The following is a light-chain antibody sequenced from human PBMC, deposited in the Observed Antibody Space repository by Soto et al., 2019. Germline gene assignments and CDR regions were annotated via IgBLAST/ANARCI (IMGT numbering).Light chain of an antibody. Sequence: EIVLTQSPATLSLSPGERATLSCSASESVSRSLAWYQQKPGQAPRLLIYDASNRATDIPARFSGSGSETDFTLTISSLEREDFAVYYCQQRSDWPGTFGQGTKVEI. J-gene: IGKJ1*01. CDR1: ESVSRS. CDR2: DAS. V-gene: IGKV3-11*01. CDR3: QQRSDWPGT.